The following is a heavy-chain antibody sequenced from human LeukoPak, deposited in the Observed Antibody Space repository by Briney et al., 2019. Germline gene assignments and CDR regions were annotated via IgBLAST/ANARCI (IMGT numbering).Heavy chain of an antibody. Sequence: SGGSLRLSCAASGFTFGDTWMNWVRQVPGQGLEWVANIKQVGSEKFYVASVKGRFTISRDNGKSSLYLQMNSLRAEDTALYYCATSYDMGWLIGYWGQGTLVTVSS. D-gene: IGHD3/OR15-3a*01. CDR2: IKQVGSEK. V-gene: IGHV3-7*03. CDR1: GFTFGDTW. CDR3: ATSYDMGWLIGY. J-gene: IGHJ4*02.